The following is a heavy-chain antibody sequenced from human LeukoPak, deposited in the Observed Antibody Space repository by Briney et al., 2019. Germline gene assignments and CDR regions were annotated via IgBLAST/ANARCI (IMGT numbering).Heavy chain of an antibody. Sequence: PSETLSLTCTVSGGSISSYYWSWIRQPPGKGLEWIGYIYYSGSTNYNPSLKGRVTISVDTSENQFSLKLSSVTAADTAVYYCARGAYCSGGSCYGDDAFDIWGQGTMVTVSS. D-gene: IGHD2-15*01. J-gene: IGHJ3*02. V-gene: IGHV4-59*01. CDR2: IYYSGST. CDR1: GGSISSYY. CDR3: ARGAYCSGGSCYGDDAFDI.